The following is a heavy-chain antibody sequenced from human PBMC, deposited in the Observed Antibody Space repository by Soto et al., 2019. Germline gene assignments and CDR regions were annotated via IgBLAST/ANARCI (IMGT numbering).Heavy chain of an antibody. CDR2: IYPGDSDT. CDR1: GYSFTSYW. D-gene: IGHD6-19*01. CDR3: ASRTYSSGWYDAFDI. J-gene: IGHJ3*02. V-gene: IGHV5-51*01. Sequence: GESLKISCKGSGYSFTSYWIGWVRQMPGKGLEWMGIIYPGDSDTRYSPSFQGQVTISADKSISTAYLQWSSLKASDTAMYYCASRTYSSGWYDAFDIWGQGTMVTVSS.